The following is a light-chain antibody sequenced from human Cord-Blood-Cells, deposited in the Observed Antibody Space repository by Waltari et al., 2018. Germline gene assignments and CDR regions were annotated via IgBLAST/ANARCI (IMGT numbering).Light chain of an antibody. V-gene: IGKV1-39*01. CDR2: ASS. Sequence: DIQMTQSPSSLSASVGDRVTITCRASQSISSYLNWYQQKPGKVPKLLIYASSSLQSGVPSRFSGSGSGTDFTLAISSLQPEDFATYYCQHSYSTPATFGQGTKVEIK. J-gene: IGKJ1*01. CDR1: QSISSY. CDR3: QHSYSTPAT.